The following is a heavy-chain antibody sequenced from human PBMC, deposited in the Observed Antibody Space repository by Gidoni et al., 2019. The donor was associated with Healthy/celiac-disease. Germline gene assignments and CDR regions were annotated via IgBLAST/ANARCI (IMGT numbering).Heavy chain of an antibody. CDR1: GGSISSSSYY. D-gene: IGHD3-22*01. Sequence: QLQLQESGPGLVKPSETLSLTCTVSGGSISSSSYYWGWIRQPPGKGLEWIGSIYYSGSTYYNPSLKSRVTISVDTSKNQFSLKLSSVTAADTAVYYCARRVITTYYFDYWGQGTLVTVSS. J-gene: IGHJ4*02. CDR2: IYYSGST. V-gene: IGHV4-39*01. CDR3: ARRVITTYYFDY.